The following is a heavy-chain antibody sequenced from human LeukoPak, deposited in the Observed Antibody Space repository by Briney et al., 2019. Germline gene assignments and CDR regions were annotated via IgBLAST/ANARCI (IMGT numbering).Heavy chain of an antibody. V-gene: IGHV3-21*01. CDR1: GFTFSSYS. D-gene: IGHD2-2*01. CDR2: ISSSSSYI. J-gene: IGHJ3*02. Sequence: GGSLRLSCAASGFTFSSYSMNWVRQAPGKGLEWVSSISSSSSYIYYADSVKGRFTISRDNAKNSLYLQMNSLRAEDTAVYYCAKDSAPLGYCSSTSCHLDAFDIWGQGTMVTVSS. CDR3: AKDSAPLGYCSSTSCHLDAFDI.